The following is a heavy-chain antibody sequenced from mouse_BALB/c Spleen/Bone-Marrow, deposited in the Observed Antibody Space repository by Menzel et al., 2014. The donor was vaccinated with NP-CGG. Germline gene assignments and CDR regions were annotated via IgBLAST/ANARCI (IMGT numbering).Heavy chain of an antibody. CDR1: GYAFSTYW. J-gene: IGHJ2*01. CDR3: ARGGISVDY. V-gene: IGHV1-80*01. Sequence: VKLMEPGAELVRPGSSVKISCKSSGYAFSTYWINWVKQRPGQGLEWIGQIYPGDGDTDFNGKFKGKATLTADRSSNTAYMEFSSLTSEDSAVYFCARGGISVDYWGQGTTLTVSS. CDR2: IYPGDGDT.